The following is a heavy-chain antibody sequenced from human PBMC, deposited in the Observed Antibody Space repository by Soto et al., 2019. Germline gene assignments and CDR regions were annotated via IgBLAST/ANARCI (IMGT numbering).Heavy chain of an antibody. J-gene: IGHJ4*02. D-gene: IGHD3-22*01. V-gene: IGHV3-72*01. Sequence: EVHLVESGGGLVQPGGSLRLSCTGSGFTFSDNYIDWVRQAPGKGLEWVGRSRDKAQGYSTIYAASVKGRFTTSRDESKSSVYLQMNSLKTGDTAIYYCVRTTYFSDSSVYTRFFDYWGQGTLVTVSS. CDR2: SRDKAQGYST. CDR3: VRTTYFSDSSVYTRFFDY. CDR1: GFTFSDNY.